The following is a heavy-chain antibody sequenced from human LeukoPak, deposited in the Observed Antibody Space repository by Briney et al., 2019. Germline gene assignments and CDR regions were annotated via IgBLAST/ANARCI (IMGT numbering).Heavy chain of an antibody. CDR1: GYTLTELS. J-gene: IGHJ4*02. Sequence: ASVKVSCKVSGYTLTELSMHWVRQAPGKGLEWMGGFDPEDGETIYAQKFQGRVTMTEDTSTDTAYMELSSLRSKDTAVYYCATMYYYDSSGYLVFVDYWGQGTLVTVSS. CDR3: ATMYYYDSSGYLVFVDY. D-gene: IGHD3-22*01. CDR2: FDPEDGET. V-gene: IGHV1-24*01.